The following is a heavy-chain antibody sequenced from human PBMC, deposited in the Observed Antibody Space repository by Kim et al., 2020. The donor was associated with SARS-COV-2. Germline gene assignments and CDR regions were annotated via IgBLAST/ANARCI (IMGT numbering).Heavy chain of an antibody. CDR2: ISNDGTIT. CDR1: GFIFRNFG. Sequence: GGSLRLSCAASGFIFRNFGMHWVRQAPGKGLEWVAFISNDGTITIYADSVQGRFTISRDYSENTLYLQMDSLSAGDMAVYYCARPSSSHFDFWGQGTLVTVSS. D-gene: IGHD3-10*01. J-gene: IGHJ4*02. CDR3: ARPSSSHFDF. V-gene: IGHV3-33*01.